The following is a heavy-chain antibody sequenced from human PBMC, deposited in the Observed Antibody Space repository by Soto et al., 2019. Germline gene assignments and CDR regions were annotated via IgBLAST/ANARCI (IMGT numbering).Heavy chain of an antibody. CDR1: GFTFSSYA. CDR2: ISGSGGST. V-gene: IGHV3-23*01. Sequence: GSLRLSCAASGFTFSSYAMSWVRQAPGKGLEWVSAISGSGGSTYYADSVKGRFTISRDNSKNTLYLQMNSLRAEDTAVYYCAKDKVAGSYFDYWGQGTLVTVSS. D-gene: IGHD6-19*01. CDR3: AKDKVAGSYFDY. J-gene: IGHJ4*02.